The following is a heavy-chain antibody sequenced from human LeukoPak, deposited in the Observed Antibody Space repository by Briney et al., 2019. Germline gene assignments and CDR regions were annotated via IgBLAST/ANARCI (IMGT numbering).Heavy chain of an antibody. Sequence: ASVKVSCKASGYTFTSYGISWVRQAPGQGLEWMGWISAYNGSTNYAQKLQGRVTMTTDTSTSTAYMELRSLRSDDTAVYYCARVSPNTVTTLQYFDYWGQGTLVTVSS. CDR2: ISAYNGST. CDR1: GYTFTSYG. J-gene: IGHJ4*02. D-gene: IGHD4-17*01. V-gene: IGHV1-18*01. CDR3: ARVSPNTVTTLQYFDY.